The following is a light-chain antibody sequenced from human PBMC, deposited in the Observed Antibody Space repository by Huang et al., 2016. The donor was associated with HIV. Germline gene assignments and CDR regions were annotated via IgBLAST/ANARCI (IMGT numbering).Light chain of an antibody. CDR2: STS. CDR3: QQANMYPRS. J-gene: IGKJ5*01. Sequence: IQLTQSPSSVSASEGDTVRITCRASQDISSWLAWYQQKPREAPTLLINSTSILQSGVPSRFNGSGSGTDFFLTINSLRPDDFATYYCQQANMYPRSFGQGTRLDIK. CDR1: QDISSW. V-gene: IGKV1-12*01.